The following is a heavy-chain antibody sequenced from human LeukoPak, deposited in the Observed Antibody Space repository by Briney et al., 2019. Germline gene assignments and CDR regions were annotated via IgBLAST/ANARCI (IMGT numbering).Heavy chain of an antibody. CDR1: GYTFTGYY. V-gene: IGHV1-2*02. J-gene: IGHJ4*02. CDR3: ARDPSNSGYDYLYYFDY. Sequence: ASVKVSCKASGYTFTGYYMHWVRQAPGQGLGWMGWINPDNGGTNYAQKFQGRVTITRDMSISTAYMELSRLRSDDTAVYYCARDPSNSGYDYLYYFDYWGQGTLVTVSS. D-gene: IGHD5-12*01. CDR2: INPDNGGT.